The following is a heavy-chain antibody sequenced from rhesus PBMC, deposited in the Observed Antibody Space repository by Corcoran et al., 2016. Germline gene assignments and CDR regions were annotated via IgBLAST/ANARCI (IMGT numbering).Heavy chain of an antibody. CDR1: GGSISSSY. Sequence: QLQLQESGPGLVKPSETLSVTCVVSGGSISSSYWSWIRQAPGKGLEWIGYIFGSGSSTNYNPSLKSRVTLSVDTSKNQLSLELSSVTAADTAVYYCASEGAAAPFDYWGQGVLVTVSS. CDR3: ASEGAAAPFDY. CDR2: IFGSGSST. J-gene: IGHJ4*01. V-gene: IGHV4-169*02. D-gene: IGHD6-25*01.